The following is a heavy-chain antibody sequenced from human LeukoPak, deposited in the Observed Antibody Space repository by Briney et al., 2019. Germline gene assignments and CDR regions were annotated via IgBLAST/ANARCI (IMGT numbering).Heavy chain of an antibody. CDR2: IIPIFGTA. CDR1: GGTFSSYA. CDR3: ASSYGDYVNFDY. J-gene: IGHJ4*02. Sequence: SVKVSCKASGGTFSSYAISWVRQAPGQGLEWMGGIIPIFGTANYAQKFQGRVTITTDESTSTAYMELSSLRSEDTAVYYCASSYGDYVNFDYWGQGTLVTVPS. D-gene: IGHD4-17*01. V-gene: IGHV1-69*05.